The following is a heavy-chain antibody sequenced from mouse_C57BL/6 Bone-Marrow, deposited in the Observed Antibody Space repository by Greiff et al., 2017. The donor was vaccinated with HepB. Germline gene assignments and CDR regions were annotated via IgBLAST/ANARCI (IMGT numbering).Heavy chain of an antibody. V-gene: IGHV1-59*01. CDR2: IDPSDSYT. D-gene: IGHD3-2*02. J-gene: IGHJ2*01. CDR1: GYTFNSYW. CDR3: AREAF. Sequence: QVQLQQPGAELVRPGTSVKLSCKASGYTFNSYWMHWVKQRPGQGLEWIGVIDPSDSYTNYNQKFKGKATLTVDTSSSTAYMQLSSLTSEDSAVYYCAREAFWGQGTTLTVSS.